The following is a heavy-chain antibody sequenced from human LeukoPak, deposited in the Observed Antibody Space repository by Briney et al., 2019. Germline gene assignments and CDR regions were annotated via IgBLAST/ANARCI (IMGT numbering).Heavy chain of an antibody. CDR2: ISGSGGST. V-gene: IGHV3-23*01. J-gene: IGHJ6*03. D-gene: IGHD3-10*01. CDR3: ARDYRAGGSGSYTYYYMDV. Sequence: GGSLRLSCAASGFTFSSYAMSWVRQAPGKGLEWVSAISGSGGSTYYADSVKGRFTISRDNSKNTLYLQMNSLRAEDTAVYYCARDYRAGGSGSYTYYYMDVWGKGTTVTVSS. CDR1: GFTFSSYA.